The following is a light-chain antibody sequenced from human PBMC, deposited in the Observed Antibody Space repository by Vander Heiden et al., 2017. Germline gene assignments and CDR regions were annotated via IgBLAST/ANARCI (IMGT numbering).Light chain of an antibody. CDR3: MQSRQIPLT. CDR2: LGV. J-gene: IGKJ4*01. V-gene: IGKV2-28*01. CDR1: QSLLHDNGYND. Sequence: EIVLTQSPVSLPVTPGESASMSCRASQSLLHDNGYNDLDWYRQKPGQSPKLLIYLGVTRPSGVPDRFTGSGSGRDFTLKISKVEAADVGVYYCMQSRQIPLTFGGGT.